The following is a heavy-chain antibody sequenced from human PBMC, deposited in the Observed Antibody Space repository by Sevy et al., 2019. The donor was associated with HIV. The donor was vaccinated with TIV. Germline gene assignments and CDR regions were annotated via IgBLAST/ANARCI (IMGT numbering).Heavy chain of an antibody. D-gene: IGHD5-12*01. J-gene: IGHJ4*02. Sequence: GGSLRLSCAASGFTFDDYGMSWVRQAPGKGLEWVSGINWNGGSTGYADSVKGRFTISRDNAKNSLYLQMNSLRAEDTALYYCAGEGRDGYNFYYFDYWGQGTLVTVSS. CDR3: AGEGRDGYNFYYFDY. CDR1: GFTFDDYG. V-gene: IGHV3-20*04. CDR2: INWNGGST.